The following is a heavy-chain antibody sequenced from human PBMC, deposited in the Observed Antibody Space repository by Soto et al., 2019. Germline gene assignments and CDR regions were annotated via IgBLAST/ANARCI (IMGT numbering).Heavy chain of an antibody. Sequence: GGSLRLSCSASGFAFSRSTINWVRQTPGKGLEYVSAIATQGGTTYYADSMDGRFTISRNDSNNTVFHLISSLTPDDTAVYYCVYMSIARGGFDLWGQGTLVTVSS. CDR1: GFAFSRST. J-gene: IGHJ4*02. V-gene: IGHV3-64D*06. CDR3: VYMSIARGGFDL. D-gene: IGHD2-15*01. CDR2: IATQGGTT.